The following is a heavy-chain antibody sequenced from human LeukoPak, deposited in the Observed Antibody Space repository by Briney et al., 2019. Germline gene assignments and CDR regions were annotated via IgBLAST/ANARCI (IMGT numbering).Heavy chain of an antibody. V-gene: IGHV4-59*08. CDR1: GGSISPYY. J-gene: IGHJ4*02. Sequence: PSETLSLTCTVSGGSISPYYWSWIRQSPGKGLEWIAHIYYSGITSHNPSLKSRVTISVDTSKNQFSLKLSSVTAADTAVYYCARHLAPSSGYLTLDYWGRGTLVTVSS. CDR3: ARHLAPSSGYLTLDY. CDR2: IYYSGIT. D-gene: IGHD3-22*01.